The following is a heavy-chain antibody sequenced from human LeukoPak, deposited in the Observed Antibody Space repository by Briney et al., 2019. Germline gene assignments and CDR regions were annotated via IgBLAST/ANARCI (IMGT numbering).Heavy chain of an antibody. J-gene: IGHJ6*02. CDR1: GFTFSSYS. CDR2: LISTGRYI. V-gene: IGHV3-21*06. D-gene: IGHD4-17*01. CDR3: AREPYGNYGMAV. Sequence: GGSLRLSCVASGFTFSSYSVNWVRHAPGKGLEYVSSLISTGRYIYYADSLKCRFTIPRDNAKNSLYLQMNSLRAEDTAVYYCAREPYGNYGMAVWGQGTTVTVSS.